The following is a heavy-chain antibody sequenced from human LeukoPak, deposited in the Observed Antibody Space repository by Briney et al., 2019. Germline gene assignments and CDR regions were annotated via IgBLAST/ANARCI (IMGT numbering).Heavy chain of an antibody. CDR3: AKDRDTYGSIYYFDG. J-gene: IGHJ4*02. CDR2: ISYDGKDK. Sequence: PGGSLRLSCAASGFTFSRYGMHWVRQAPGKGLEWVAVISYDGKDKHYADSVKGRFTISRDNSKNTLYLQMNSRRAEDTAVYYCAKDRDTYGSIYYFDGWGQGTLVTVSS. D-gene: IGHD5-18*01. V-gene: IGHV3-30*18. CDR1: GFTFSRYG.